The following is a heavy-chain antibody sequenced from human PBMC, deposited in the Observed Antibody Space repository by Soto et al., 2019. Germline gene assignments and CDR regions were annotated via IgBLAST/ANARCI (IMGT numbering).Heavy chain of an antibody. Sequence: ASVTVSCKASGYTFASYDINWVRQATGQGLEWMGWMNPNSGNTGYAQKFQGRVTMTRNTSISTAYMELSSLRSEDTAVYYCAIRFLEWFSDAFDIWGQGTMVTVSS. CDR1: GYTFASYD. D-gene: IGHD3-3*01. CDR3: AIRFLEWFSDAFDI. CDR2: MNPNSGNT. V-gene: IGHV1-8*01. J-gene: IGHJ3*02.